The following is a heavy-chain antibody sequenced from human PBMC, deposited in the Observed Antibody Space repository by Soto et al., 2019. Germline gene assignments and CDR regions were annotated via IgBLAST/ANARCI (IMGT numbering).Heavy chain of an antibody. CDR1: VLTFTTDW. V-gene: IGHV3-15*07. J-gene: IGHJ4*02. Sequence: PGGSLRLSCAASVLTFTTDWMNWVRQAPGQGLEWVGHIKSKTDGGTVEYAAPVKDGFTISRDDSENTLYLQMNSLKTEDTAVYYCSHGYYQYFESWGQGTLVTVSS. D-gene: IGHD5-18*01. CDR2: IKSKTDGGTV. CDR3: SHGYYQYFES.